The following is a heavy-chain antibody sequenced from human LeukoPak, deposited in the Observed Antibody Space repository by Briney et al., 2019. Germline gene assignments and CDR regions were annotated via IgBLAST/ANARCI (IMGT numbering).Heavy chain of an antibody. CDR3: ARESPSQLRYDAFDI. J-gene: IGHJ3*02. D-gene: IGHD4-17*01. Sequence: GGSLRLSCAASGFTVSSNYMSWVRQAPGKGLEWVSVIYRAGSTYYADSVKGRFTISRDNFKNTLHLQMNSLRAKDTAVYYCARESPSQLRYDAFDIWGQGTMVTVSS. V-gene: IGHV3-53*01. CDR2: IYRAGST. CDR1: GFTVSSNY.